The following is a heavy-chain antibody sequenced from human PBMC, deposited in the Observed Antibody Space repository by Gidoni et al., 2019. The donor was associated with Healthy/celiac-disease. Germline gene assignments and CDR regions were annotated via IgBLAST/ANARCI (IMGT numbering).Heavy chain of an antibody. V-gene: IGHV3-23*01. Sequence: EVQLLAPGGGLVQPGGSLRLPCADSGITFSSYAMSWVRQAPGKGLEVVSANSGSGGSTSYADSVESRFTISRDNSKNTLYLQMNSLRAEDTAVYYCAKLAIPGGGIVVVPAAIPDDYWGQGTLVTVSS. J-gene: IGHJ4*02. CDR2: NSGSGGST. CDR1: GITFSSYA. D-gene: IGHD2-2*02. CDR3: AKLAIPGGGIVVVPAAIPDDY.